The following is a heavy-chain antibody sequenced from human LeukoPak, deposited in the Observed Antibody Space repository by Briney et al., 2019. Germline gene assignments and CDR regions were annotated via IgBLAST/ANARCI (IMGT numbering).Heavy chain of an antibody. D-gene: IGHD5-12*01. J-gene: IGHJ4*02. CDR3: ARGLSGATRTLDY. CDR1: GFSVSSNY. Sequence: GGSLRLSCAASGFSVSSNYMSWVRQAPGKGLEWVSVIYSGGSTYYADSVTGRFTISRDNSKNTLYLQMNSLRAEDTAVYYCARGLSGATRTLDYWGQGTLVTVSS. V-gene: IGHV3-53*01. CDR2: IYSGGST.